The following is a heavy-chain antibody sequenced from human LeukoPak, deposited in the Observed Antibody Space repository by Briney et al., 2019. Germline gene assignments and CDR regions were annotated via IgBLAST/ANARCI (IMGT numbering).Heavy chain of an antibody. J-gene: IGHJ3*02. CDR2: IIPIFGTA. Sequence: SVKVSCKASGYTFTSYYMHWVRQAPGQGLEWMGGIIPIFGTANYAQKFQGRVTITADESTSTAYMELSSLRSEDTAVYYCARVTHSSGYRIWGQGTMVTVSS. CDR1: GYTFTSYY. D-gene: IGHD3-22*01. V-gene: IGHV1-69*13. CDR3: ARVTHSSGYRI.